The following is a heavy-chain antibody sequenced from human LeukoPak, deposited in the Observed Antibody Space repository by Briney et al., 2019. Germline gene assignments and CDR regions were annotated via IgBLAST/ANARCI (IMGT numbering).Heavy chain of an antibody. Sequence: ASVKVSCKASGYTFTSYYMHWVRQAPGTGLEWMGGFDPEDGETIYAQKFQGRVTMTEDTSTDTAYMELSSLRSEDTAVYYCATEMGRYCSGGSCYPPDAFDIWGQGTMVTVSS. J-gene: IGHJ3*02. CDR2: FDPEDGET. V-gene: IGHV1-24*01. D-gene: IGHD2-15*01. CDR3: ATEMGRYCSGGSCYPPDAFDI. CDR1: GYTFTSYY.